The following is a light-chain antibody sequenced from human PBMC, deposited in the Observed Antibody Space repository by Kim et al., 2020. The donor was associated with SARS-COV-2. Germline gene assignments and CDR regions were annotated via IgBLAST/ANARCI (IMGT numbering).Light chain of an antibody. CDR1: SSDVGSYNY. CDR3: SSYTSSRTYV. CDR2: DVN. J-gene: IGLJ1*01. Sequence: QSALTQPASVSGSPGQSITISCTGTSSDVGSYNYVSWYQQHPGKAPKLMIYDVNQRPSGVSNRFSGSKSGRTASLTISGLQAEDEADYYCSSYTSSRTYVFGTGTKVTVL. V-gene: IGLV2-14*03.